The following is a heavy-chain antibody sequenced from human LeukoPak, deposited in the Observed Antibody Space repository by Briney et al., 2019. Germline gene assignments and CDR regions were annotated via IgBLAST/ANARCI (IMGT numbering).Heavy chain of an antibody. J-gene: IGHJ6*04. D-gene: IGHD3-3*01. V-gene: IGHV3-74*01. CDR3: ARGDLTDFWSGYYSVDV. CDR1: GFTFSSYW. CDR2: INSDGSST. Sequence: GGSLRLSCAASGFTFSSYWMHWVRQAPRKGLVWVSRINSDGSSTSYADSVKGRFTISRDNAKNTLYLQMNSLRAEDTAVYYCARGDLTDFWSGYYSVDVWGKGTTVTVSS.